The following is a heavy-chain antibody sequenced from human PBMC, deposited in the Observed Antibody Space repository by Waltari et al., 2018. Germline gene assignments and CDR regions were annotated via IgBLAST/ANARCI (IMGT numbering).Heavy chain of an antibody. J-gene: IGHJ5*02. CDR3: AREAARLNGCDP. CDR1: GCPLNRSRYH. CDR2: IHYSGST. Sequence: QLQLQESGPGLVKPSETLSLTCTVSGCPLNRSRYHWGWMRQPLGKGLEWIGMIHYSGSTYYNPSRKSRVTISVDTSKNQFSLKLSSVTAADTAVYYCAREAARLNGCDPWGQGTLVTVSS. D-gene: IGHD6-6*01. V-gene: IGHV4-39*07.